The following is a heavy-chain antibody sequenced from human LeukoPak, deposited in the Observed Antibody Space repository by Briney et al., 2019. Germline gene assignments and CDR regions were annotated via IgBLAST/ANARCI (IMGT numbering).Heavy chain of an antibody. D-gene: IGHD6-19*01. CDR2: IWYDGSNK. CDR3: ARDLAYSSGWYEFDY. Sequence: PGRSLRLSCAASGFTFSSYGMHWVRQAPGKGLEWVAVIWYDGSNKYYADSVKGRFTISRDNSKNTLYLQMNSLRDEDTAVYYCARDLAYSSGWYEFDYWGQGTLVTVSS. J-gene: IGHJ4*02. CDR1: GFTFSSYG. V-gene: IGHV3-33*01.